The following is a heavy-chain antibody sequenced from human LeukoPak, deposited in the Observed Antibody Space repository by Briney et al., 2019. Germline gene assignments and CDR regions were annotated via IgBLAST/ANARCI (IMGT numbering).Heavy chain of an antibody. CDR3: ARGRSGSYPLDAFDI. V-gene: IGHV4-59*01. D-gene: IGHD1-26*01. CDR2: IYYSGST. CDR1: GGSISSYY. Sequence: SETLSLTCTVSGGSISSYYWSWIRQPPGKGLEWIGYIYYSGSTNYNPSLKSRVTKSVDTSKNQSSLKLSSVTAADTAVYYCARGRSGSYPLDAFDIWGQGTMVTVSS. J-gene: IGHJ3*02.